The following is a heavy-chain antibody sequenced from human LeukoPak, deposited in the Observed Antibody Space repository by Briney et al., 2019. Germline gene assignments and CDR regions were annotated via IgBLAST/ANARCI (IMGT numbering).Heavy chain of an antibody. Sequence: GGSLRLSCAASGFTFSNYWMHCVRQAPGKGLVWVSRINSDGSGTTYADSVRGRFTISRDNAKNTLYLQVNSLRAEDTAVYYCARTEGTVAYDSWGQGTLVTVSS. CDR3: ARTEGTVAYDS. CDR2: INSDGSGT. CDR1: GFTFSNYW. J-gene: IGHJ5*01. D-gene: IGHD4-23*01. V-gene: IGHV3-74*01.